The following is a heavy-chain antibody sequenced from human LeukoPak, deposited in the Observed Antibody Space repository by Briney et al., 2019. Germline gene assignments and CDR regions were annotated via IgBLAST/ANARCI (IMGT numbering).Heavy chain of an antibody. Sequence: GASVKVSCKASGYTFTGYYMHWVRQAPGQGLEWMGWINPNSGGTNYAQKFQGWVTMTRDTSISTAYMELSRLRSDDTAVYYCARGGYSYEPSSNNWFDPWGQGTLVTVSS. CDR3: ARGGYSYEPSSNNWFDP. D-gene: IGHD5-18*01. V-gene: IGHV1-2*04. J-gene: IGHJ5*02. CDR1: GYTFTGYY. CDR2: INPNSGGT.